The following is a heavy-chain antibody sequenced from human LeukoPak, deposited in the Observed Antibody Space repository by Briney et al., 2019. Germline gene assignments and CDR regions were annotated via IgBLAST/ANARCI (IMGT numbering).Heavy chain of an antibody. V-gene: IGHV4-61*02. Sequence: SQTLSLTCTVSSGSISSGTYYWCWIRQPAGRGLEWIGRITSSGSTNYNPSLKNRVTISVDTSKNHFSLKLSSVTAADTAVYYCARTPRIAAAESFDFWGQGTLVTVSS. CDR3: ARTPRIAAAESFDF. J-gene: IGHJ4*02. CDR2: ITSSGST. D-gene: IGHD6-13*01. CDR1: SGSISSGTYY.